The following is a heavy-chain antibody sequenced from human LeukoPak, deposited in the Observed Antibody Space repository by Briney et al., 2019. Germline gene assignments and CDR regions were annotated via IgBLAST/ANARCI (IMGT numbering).Heavy chain of an antibody. J-gene: IGHJ6*03. CDR1: GFTFSTYN. Sequence: GGSLRLSCAASGFTFSTYNMNWVRQAPGKWLEWLSSITSSSSYIYYADSVKGRFTISRDNAKNSLYLQMNSLRDEDTAVYYCARDPYSGSYGDYYYYYMDVWGKGTTVTISS. V-gene: IGHV3-21*01. CDR2: ITSSSSYI. D-gene: IGHD1-26*01. CDR3: ARDPYSGSYGDYYYYYMDV.